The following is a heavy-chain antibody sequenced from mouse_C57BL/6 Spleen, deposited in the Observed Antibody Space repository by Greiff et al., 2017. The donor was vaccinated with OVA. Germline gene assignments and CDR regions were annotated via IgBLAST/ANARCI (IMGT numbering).Heavy chain of an antibody. V-gene: IGHV14-3*01. D-gene: IGHD2-5*01. CDR2: IDPANGNT. J-gene: IGHJ4*01. CDR3: ALAYYSNYVDYAMDY. Sequence: VQLQQSVAELVRPGASVKLSCTASGFNIKNTYMHWVKQRPEQGLEWIGRIDPANGNTKYAPKFQGKATITADTSSNTAYLQLSSLTSEDTAIYYCALAYYSNYVDYAMDYWGQGTSVTVSS. CDR1: GFNIKNTY.